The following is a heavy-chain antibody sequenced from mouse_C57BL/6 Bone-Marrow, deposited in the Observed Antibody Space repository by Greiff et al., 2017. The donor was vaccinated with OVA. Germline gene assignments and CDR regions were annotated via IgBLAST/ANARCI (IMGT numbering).Heavy chain of an antibody. CDR3: ARPYYYGSSFYYYAMDY. D-gene: IGHD1-1*01. Sequence: DVKLVESGGGLVKPGGSLKLSCAASGFTFSDYGMHWVRQAPEKGLEWVAYISSGSSTIYYADTVKGRVTISRDNAKNTLFLQMTSLRSEDTAMYYCARPYYYGSSFYYYAMDYWGQGTSVTVSS. V-gene: IGHV5-17*01. CDR2: ISSGSSTI. J-gene: IGHJ4*01. CDR1: GFTFSDYG.